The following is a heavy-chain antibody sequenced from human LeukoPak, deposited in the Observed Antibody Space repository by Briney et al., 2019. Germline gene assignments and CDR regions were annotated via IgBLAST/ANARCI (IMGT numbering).Heavy chain of an antibody. Sequence: GESLKISCKGSGYRFTSYWIDWVRQMPGKGLEWMGRIDPSDSYTNYSPSFQGHVTISADNSISTAYLQWSGLKASDTAMYYCARRATSVRGIPLFDYWGQRTLVTVSS. D-gene: IGHD3-10*01. CDR3: ARRATSVRGIPLFDY. CDR1: GYRFTSYW. CDR2: IDPSDSYT. V-gene: IGHV5-10-1*01. J-gene: IGHJ4*02.